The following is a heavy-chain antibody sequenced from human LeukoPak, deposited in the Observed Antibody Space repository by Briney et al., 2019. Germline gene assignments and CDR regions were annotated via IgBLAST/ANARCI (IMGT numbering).Heavy chain of an antibody. V-gene: IGHV4-59*01. J-gene: IGHJ3*02. CDR2: IYYRGST. D-gene: IGHD5-12*01. CDR3: ARDQYSGYDGFGAFDI. CDR1: GGSISSYY. Sequence: SETLSLTCTVSGGSISSYYWSWIRQPPGKGLEWIGFIYYRGSTNYNPSLESRVTISVDTSKNRFSLKLSSVTAADTAVYYCARDQYSGYDGFGAFDIWGQGTMVTVSS.